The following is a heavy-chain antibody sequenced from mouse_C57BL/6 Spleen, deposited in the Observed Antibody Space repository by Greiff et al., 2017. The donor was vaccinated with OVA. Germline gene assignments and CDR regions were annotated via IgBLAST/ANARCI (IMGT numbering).Heavy chain of an antibody. Sequence: EVQVVESGAELVRPGASVKLSCTASGFNIKDDYMHWVKQRPEQGLEWIGWIDPENGDTEYASKFQGKATITADTSSNTAYLQLSSLTSEDTAVYYCTTLVRGYWYFDVWGTGTTVTVSS. CDR2: IDPENGDT. CDR1: GFNIKDDY. V-gene: IGHV14-4*01. D-gene: IGHD2-2*01. CDR3: TTLVRGYWYFDV. J-gene: IGHJ1*03.